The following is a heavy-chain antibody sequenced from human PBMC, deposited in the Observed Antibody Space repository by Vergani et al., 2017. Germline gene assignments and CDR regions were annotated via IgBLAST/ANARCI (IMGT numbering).Heavy chain of an antibody. CDR2: LNPTSGNT. Sequence: QVQLVQSGAEVKKPGASVKVSCKASGYTFTTYAINWVRQANGQGLEWMGWLNPTSGNTGYAQKFQGRVTLTRNTSISTAYMELSSLGSEDTAVYYCARRSWGTTFDYWGQGTLVTVSS. V-gene: IGHV1-8*01. CDR3: ARRSWGTTFDY. D-gene: IGHD1-1*01. J-gene: IGHJ4*02. CDR1: GYTFTTYA.